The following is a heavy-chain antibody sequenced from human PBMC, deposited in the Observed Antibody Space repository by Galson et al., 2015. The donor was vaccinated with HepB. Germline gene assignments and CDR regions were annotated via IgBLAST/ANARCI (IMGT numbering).Heavy chain of an antibody. CDR2: ISGSGGTT. V-gene: IGHV3-23*01. CDR1: GFTFSSYA. D-gene: IGHD3-22*01. J-gene: IGHJ4*02. CDR3: AKDRQYYYDSSGYYGLDC. Sequence: SLRLSCAASGFTFSSYAQSWVRQAPGKGLEWVSAISGSGGTTYYADSVKGRFTISRDNSENTLFLQMNTLRAEDTAVYYCAKDRQYYYDSSGYYGLDCWGQGTLVTVSS.